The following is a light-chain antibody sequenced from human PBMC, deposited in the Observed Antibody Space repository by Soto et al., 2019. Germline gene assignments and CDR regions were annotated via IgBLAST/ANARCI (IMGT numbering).Light chain of an antibody. J-gene: IGKJ1*01. CDR1: QSVTSNY. Sequence: LTQSPGTLSLSPGERATLSCRASQSVTSNYLTWYQQKPGQAPRLLIYGASSRATGIPDRFSGSGSGTDFTLTISRLEPEDFAVYYCQQYGSSPQTFGQGTKVEIK. CDR2: GAS. V-gene: IGKV3-20*01. CDR3: QQYGSSPQT.